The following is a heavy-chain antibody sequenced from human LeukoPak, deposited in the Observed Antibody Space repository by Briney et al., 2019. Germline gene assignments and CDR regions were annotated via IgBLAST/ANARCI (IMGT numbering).Heavy chain of an antibody. CDR1: GGSISSSSYY. CDR2: IYYSGST. V-gene: IGHV4-39*07. D-gene: IGHD3-22*01. J-gene: IGHJ3*02. CDR3: AKTHRTYYYDSSGYNDAFDI. Sequence: SETLSLTCTVSGGSISSSSYYWGWIRQPPGKGLEWIGSIYYSGSTYYNPSLKSRVTISVDTSKNQFSLKLSSVTAADTAVYYCAKTHRTYYYDSSGYNDAFDIWGQGTMVTVSS.